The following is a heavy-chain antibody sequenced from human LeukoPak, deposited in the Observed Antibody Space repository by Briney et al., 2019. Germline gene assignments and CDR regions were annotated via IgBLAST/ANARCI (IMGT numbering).Heavy chain of an antibody. J-gene: IGHJ5*02. CDR2: IYYSGST. CDR3: ARVEQQLVSFWFDP. V-gene: IGHV4-39*07. Sequence: PSETLSLTCTVSGGSISSSSYYWGWIRQPPGKGLEWIGSIYYSGSTYYNPSLKSRVTISVDKSKNQFSLKLSSVTAADTAVYYCARVEQQLVSFWFDPWGQGTLVTVSS. CDR1: GGSISSSSYY. D-gene: IGHD6-13*01.